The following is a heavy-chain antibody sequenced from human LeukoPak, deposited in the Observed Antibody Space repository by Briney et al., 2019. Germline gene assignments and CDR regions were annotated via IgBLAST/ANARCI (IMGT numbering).Heavy chain of an antibody. CDR2: ILGSGAGT. CDR3: AKSVAGTSGWFDP. CDR1: GFTFSTYA. J-gene: IGHJ5*02. V-gene: IGHV3-23*01. D-gene: IGHD1-1*01. Sequence: GGSLRLSCAASGFTFSTYAMSWFRQAPGKGLEWVSGILGSGAGTFYADSVKGRFTISRDNPKNTLYLQMTSLGAEDAAVYYCAKSVAGTSGWFDPWGQGALVTVSS.